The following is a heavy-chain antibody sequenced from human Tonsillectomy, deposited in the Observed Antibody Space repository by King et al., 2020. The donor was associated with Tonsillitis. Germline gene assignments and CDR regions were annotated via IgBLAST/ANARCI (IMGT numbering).Heavy chain of an antibody. J-gene: IGHJ3*02. V-gene: IGHV3-30*02. D-gene: IGHD5-18*01. CDR1: GFTFSTYG. CDR2: IRYDGSNK. CDR3: VAPRSGDSYGFDAFDI. Sequence: QVQLVESGGGVVQPGGSLRLSCTASGFTFSTYGMHWVRQAPGKGLEWVAFIRYDGSNKYYVDSVKGRFTISRDNSKNTLYLQMNSLRAEDTAAYYCVAPRSGDSYGFDAFDIWGQGTMVTVSP.